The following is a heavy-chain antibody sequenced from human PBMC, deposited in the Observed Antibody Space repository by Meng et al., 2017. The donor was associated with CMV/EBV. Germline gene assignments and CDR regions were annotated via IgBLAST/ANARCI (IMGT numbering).Heavy chain of an antibody. CDR3: AREGDNPFDY. CDR2: IYYSGST. J-gene: IGHJ4*02. Sequence: VQLKGSGPGLGKHYQTLSLTCTVSGGSISSGDYYWSWIRQPPGKGLEWIGYIYYSGSTYYTPSLKSRVTISVDTSKNQFSLKLSSVTAADTAVYYCAREGDNPFDYWGQGTLVTVSS. D-gene: IGHD2-21*02. V-gene: IGHV4-30-4*08. CDR1: GGSISSGDYY.